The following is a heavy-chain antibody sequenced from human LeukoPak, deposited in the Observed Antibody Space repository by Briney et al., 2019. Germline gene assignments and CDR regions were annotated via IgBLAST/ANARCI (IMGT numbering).Heavy chain of an antibody. D-gene: IGHD3/OR15-3a*01. J-gene: IGHJ4*02. CDR1: GFTFSSYA. CDR3: AKELDPRSHQTLARN. V-gene: IGHV3-23*01. CDR2: ISGSGGST. Sequence: GGSLRLSCAASGFTFSSYAMSWVRQAPVKVLEWVSAISGSGGSTYYADSVKGRFTISRDNSKNTLYLQMNSLRAEDTAVYYCAKELDPRSHQTLARNWGQGTLVTVSS.